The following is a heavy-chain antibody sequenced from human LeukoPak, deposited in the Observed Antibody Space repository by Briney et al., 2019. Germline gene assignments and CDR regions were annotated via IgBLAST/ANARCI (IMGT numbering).Heavy chain of an antibody. CDR1: GFTFSNYW. CDR2: INPDGSTT. V-gene: IGHV3-74*01. CDR3: TRHSGVGGSGIDY. D-gene: IGHD3-10*01. J-gene: IGHJ4*02. Sequence: PGGSLRLSCAASGFTFSNYWMHWVRQDPGKGLVWVSFINPDGSTTNYADSVKGRFTISRDNAKNALYLQMNSLKTEDTAVYYCTRHSGVGGSGIDYWGQGTLVTVSS.